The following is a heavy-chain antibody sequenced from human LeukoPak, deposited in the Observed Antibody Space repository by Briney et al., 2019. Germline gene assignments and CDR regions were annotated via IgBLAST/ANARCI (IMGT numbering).Heavy chain of an antibody. CDR1: GFTFSSYS. V-gene: IGHV3-48*04. CDR3: ARDRGYSASWYSRSGYFDL. Sequence: GGSLRLSCAASGFTFSSYSMNWVRQAPGTGLEWASYISSSSSTIYYADSVKGRFTISRDNAKNSLYLQMNSLRAEDTAVYYCARDRGYSASWYSRSGYFDLWGRGTLVTVSS. J-gene: IGHJ2*01. CDR2: ISSSSSTI. D-gene: IGHD6-13*01.